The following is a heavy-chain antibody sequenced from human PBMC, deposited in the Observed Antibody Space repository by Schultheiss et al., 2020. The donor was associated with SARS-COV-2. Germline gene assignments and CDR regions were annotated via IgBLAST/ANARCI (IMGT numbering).Heavy chain of an antibody. CDR1: GFTFSNAW. J-gene: IGHJ6*02. D-gene: IGHD2-2*01. V-gene: IGHV3-30*01. CDR3: ARDFSYCSSTSCRYGVDYYYYYGMDV. Sequence: GGSLRLSCAASGFTFSNAWMSWVRQAPGKGLEWVAVISYDGSNKYYADSVKGRFTISRDNSKNTLYLQMNSLRAEDTAVYYCARDFSYCSSTSCRYGVDYYYYYGMDVWGQGTTVTVSS. CDR2: ISYDGSNK.